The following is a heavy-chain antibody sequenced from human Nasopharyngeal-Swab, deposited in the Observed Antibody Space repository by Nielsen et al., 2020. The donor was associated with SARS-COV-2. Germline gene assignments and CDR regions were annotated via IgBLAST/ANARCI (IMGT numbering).Heavy chain of an antibody. Sequence: SQTLSLTCAISGDSVSSHSAGWNWIRQSPSRGLEWLGRTLYRSKWYNDYAESVKSRIAVNLDTSKNQFSLQLNSVTPEDTAVYYCARGRDFSFDSWGQGTLVTASS. CDR2: TLYRSKWYN. CDR1: GDSVSSHSAG. D-gene: IGHD3-3*01. V-gene: IGHV6-1*01. CDR3: ARGRDFSFDS. J-gene: IGHJ4*02.